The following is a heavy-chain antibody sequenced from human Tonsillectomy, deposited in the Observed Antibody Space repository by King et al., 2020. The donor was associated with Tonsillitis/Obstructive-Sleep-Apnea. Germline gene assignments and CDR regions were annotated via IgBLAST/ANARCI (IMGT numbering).Heavy chain of an antibody. V-gene: IGHV3-7*03. CDR1: GFTFSSYW. Sequence: VQLVESGGGLVQPGGSLRLSCAASGFTFSSYWMSWVRQAPGKGLEWVANIKQDGSEKYYVDSVKGRFTISRDNAKNSLYLQMNSLRAEDTAVYYCARDLGDVPYYGMDVWGQGTTVTVSS. D-gene: IGHD3-16*01. CDR2: IKQDGSEK. CDR3: ARDLGDVPYYGMDV. J-gene: IGHJ6*02.